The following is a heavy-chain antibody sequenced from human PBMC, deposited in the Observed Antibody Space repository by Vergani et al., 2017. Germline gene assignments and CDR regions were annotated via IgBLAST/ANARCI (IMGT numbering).Heavy chain of an antibody. CDR2: ISWNSGSI. V-gene: IGHV3-9*01. CDR1: GFTFDDYA. Sequence: EVQLVESGGGLVQPGRSLRLSCAASGFTFDDYAMHWVRQAPGKGLEWVSGISWNSGSIGYADSVKGRFTISRDNAKNSLYLQMNSLRAEDTALYYCARGGMVRGVTYTPDYWGQGTLVTVSS. D-gene: IGHD3-10*01. J-gene: IGHJ4*02. CDR3: ARGGMVRGVTYTPDY.